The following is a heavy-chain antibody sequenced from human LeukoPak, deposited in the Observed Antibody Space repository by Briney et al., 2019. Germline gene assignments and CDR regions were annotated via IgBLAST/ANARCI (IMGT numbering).Heavy chain of an antibody. Sequence: SETLSLTCGVSGYSISSSYYWGWIRQPPGKGLEWIGEINHSGSTNYNPSLKSRVTISVDTSKNQFSLKLSSVTAADTAVYYCARGSNDFWSGYYTGIRWGWFDPWGQGTLVTVSS. CDR1: GYSISSSYY. CDR2: INHSGST. CDR3: ARGSNDFWSGYYTGIRWGWFDP. V-gene: IGHV4-38-2*01. J-gene: IGHJ5*02. D-gene: IGHD3-3*01.